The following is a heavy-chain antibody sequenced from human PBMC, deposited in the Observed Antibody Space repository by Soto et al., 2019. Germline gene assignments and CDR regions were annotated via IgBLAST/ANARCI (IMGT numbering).Heavy chain of an antibody. J-gene: IGHJ6*02. Sequence: SVKVSCKASGGTFSSYAISWVRQAPGQGLEWMGGIIPIFGTANYAQKFQGRVTITADESTSTAYMELSSLRSEDTAVYYCATPYYDFWSGYSWAFAMDVWGQGTTVTVSS. CDR3: ATPYYDFWSGYSWAFAMDV. CDR2: IIPIFGTA. CDR1: GGTFSSYA. D-gene: IGHD3-3*01. V-gene: IGHV1-69*13.